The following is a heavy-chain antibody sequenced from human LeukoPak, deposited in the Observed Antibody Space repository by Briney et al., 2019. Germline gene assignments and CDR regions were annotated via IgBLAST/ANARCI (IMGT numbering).Heavy chain of an antibody. CDR1: GFTFSNYA. Sequence: GGSLRLSCAASGFTFSNYAMSWVRQAPGKGLEWVSGISGSGGSTYYADSVGRFSISRDNSNNTLYLQLTSLRADDTAVYYCAKEGRGMGADTMDYWGQGTLVTVSS. CDR3: AKEGRGMGADTMDY. J-gene: IGHJ4*02. CDR2: ISGSGGST. V-gene: IGHV3-23*01. D-gene: IGHD1-26*01.